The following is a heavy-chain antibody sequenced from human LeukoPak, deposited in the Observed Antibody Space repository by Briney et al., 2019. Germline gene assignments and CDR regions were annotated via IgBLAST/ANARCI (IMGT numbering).Heavy chain of an antibody. Sequence: GGSLRLSCAGYGFSFSSYWMSWVRQAPGKGLEWVAVISYDGSNKYYADSVKGRFTISRDNSKNTLYLQMNSLRAEDTAVYYCARDIKDVWGQGTTVTVSS. J-gene: IGHJ6*02. CDR3: ARDIKDV. V-gene: IGHV3-30*03. CDR1: GFSFSSYW. CDR2: ISYDGSNK.